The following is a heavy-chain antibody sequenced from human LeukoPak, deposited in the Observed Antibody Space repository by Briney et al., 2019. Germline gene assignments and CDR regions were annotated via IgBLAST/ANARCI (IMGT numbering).Heavy chain of an antibody. V-gene: IGHV4-30-4*01. Sequence: SQTLSLTCTVSGGSISSADYYWSWIRQPPGKGLEWIGYIYYSGSAYYNPSLKSRLTISIDTSKNQFSLKLSSVTAADTAVYYCARGSRVSRDFDLWGRGTLVTVSS. CDR2: IYYSGSA. CDR3: ARGSRVSRDFDL. D-gene: IGHD6-13*01. CDR1: GGSISSADYY. J-gene: IGHJ2*01.